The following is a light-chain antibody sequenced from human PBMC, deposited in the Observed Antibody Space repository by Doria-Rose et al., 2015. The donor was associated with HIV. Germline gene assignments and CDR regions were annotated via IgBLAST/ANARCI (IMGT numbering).Light chain of an antibody. CDR1: QSFSSTY. CDR3: HQYGTSWT. CDR2: DGS. J-gene: IGKJ1*01. Sequence: TQSPGTLSLSPGERATLSCRASQSFSSTYLAWYQQKPGQAPSILIYDGSTRATGIPDRFSASGSGTDFTLTINRLEPEDFALYYCHQYGTSWTFGKGAKVEI. V-gene: IGKV3-20*01.